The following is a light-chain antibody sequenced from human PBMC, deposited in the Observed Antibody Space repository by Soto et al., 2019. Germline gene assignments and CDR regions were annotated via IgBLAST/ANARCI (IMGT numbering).Light chain of an antibody. CDR2: EVS. Sequence: QSALTQPASVSGSPGQSITISCTGTSSDLGAYNYVSWYQQHPGKAPKLMIYEVSKRPSGVSNRFSGSKSGNTASLTISGLQAEDEADYYCSSYTTSITYVFGSGPKVTVL. J-gene: IGLJ1*01. CDR3: SSYTTSITYV. V-gene: IGLV2-14*01. CDR1: SSDLGAYNY.